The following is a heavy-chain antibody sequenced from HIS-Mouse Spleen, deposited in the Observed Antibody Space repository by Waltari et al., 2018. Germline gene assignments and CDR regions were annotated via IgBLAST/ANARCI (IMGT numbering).Heavy chain of an antibody. D-gene: IGHD5-12*01. CDR1: GFSFSGYA. CDR3: ARRYSGYDLGY. V-gene: IGHV3-30*04. CDR2: ISYDGSNK. Sequence: QVQLVESGGGGVQPGRSLRLSCAASGFSFSGYAMHWVRQAPGKGLEWVAVISYDGSNKYYADSVKGRFTISRDNSKNTLYLQMNSLRAEDTAVYYCARRYSGYDLGYWGQGTLVTVSS. J-gene: IGHJ4*02.